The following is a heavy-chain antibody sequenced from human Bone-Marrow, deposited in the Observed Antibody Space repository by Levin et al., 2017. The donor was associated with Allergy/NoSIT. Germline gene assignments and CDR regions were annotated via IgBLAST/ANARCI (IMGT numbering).Heavy chain of an antibody. CDR3: AKDGARTPGTEDYDYHMDV. Sequence: GGSLRLSCAASGFTFSNFGMHWVRQAPGKGLEWVAAMSYDGSKTYYADSVKGRFTISRDNSKNTLYLQMNSLGAEDTAVYYCAKDGARTPGTEDYDYHMDVWGKGTTVTVSS. CDR2: MSYDGSKT. CDR1: GFTFSNFG. V-gene: IGHV3-30*18. D-gene: IGHD1-1*01. J-gene: IGHJ6*03.